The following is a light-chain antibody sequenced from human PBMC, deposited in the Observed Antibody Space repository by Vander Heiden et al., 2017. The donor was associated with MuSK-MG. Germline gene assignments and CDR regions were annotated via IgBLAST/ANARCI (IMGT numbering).Light chain of an antibody. Sequence: QSALTQPPSASGSPGQSVTISCTGTSSDIGGYNYVSWYQHHPGKAPHLMIYEVTKRPSGVPDRFSGSKSGNTASLTVSGLQAEDEADYYCSSYAGSNSVVFGGGTKLTVL. CDR1: SSDIGGYNY. J-gene: IGLJ2*01. CDR2: EVT. V-gene: IGLV2-8*01. CDR3: SSYAGSNSVV.